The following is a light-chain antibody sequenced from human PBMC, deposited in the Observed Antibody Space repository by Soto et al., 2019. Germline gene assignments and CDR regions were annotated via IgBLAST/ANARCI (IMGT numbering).Light chain of an antibody. J-gene: IGLJ2*01. CDR1: SSNLGAGYD. Sequence: QSVLTQPPSVSGAPGQRVTLSCTGNSSNLGAGYDVHWYQQLPGAAPKLVIFGNRNRPSGVPERFSGSKSGTSASLAITGLQAEDEADYYCCSYTSISTSAVFGGGTKVTVL. V-gene: IGLV1-40*01. CDR3: CSYTSISTSAV. CDR2: GNR.